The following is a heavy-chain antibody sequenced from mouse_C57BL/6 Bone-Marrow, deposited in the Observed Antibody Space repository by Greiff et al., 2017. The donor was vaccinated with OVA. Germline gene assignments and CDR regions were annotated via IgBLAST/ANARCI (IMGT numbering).Heavy chain of an antibody. V-gene: IGHV7-1*01. Sequence: EVKLVESGGGLVQSGRSLRLSCATSGFTFSDFYMEWVRQAPGKGLEWIAASRNKANDYTTEYSASVKGRFIVSRDTSHSILYLQMIALRAEDTAIYYCARDAGYGSSIYAMDYWGQGTSVTVSS. D-gene: IGHD1-1*01. CDR3: ARDAGYGSSIYAMDY. CDR2: SRNKANDYTT. J-gene: IGHJ4*01. CDR1: GFTFSDFY.